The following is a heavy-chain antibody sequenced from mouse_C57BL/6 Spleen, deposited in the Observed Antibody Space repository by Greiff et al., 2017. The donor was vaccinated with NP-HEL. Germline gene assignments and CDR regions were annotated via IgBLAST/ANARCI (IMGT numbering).Heavy chain of an antibody. Sequence: QVKLKQPGTELVKPGASVKLSCKASGYTFTSYWMHWVKQRPGQGLEWIGNINPSNGGTNYNEKFKSKATLTVDKSSSTAYMQLSSLTSEDSAVYYCARDIYPYYFDYWGQGTTLTVSS. CDR3: ARDIYPYYFDY. J-gene: IGHJ2*01. CDR2: INPSNGGT. D-gene: IGHD2-1*01. V-gene: IGHV1-53*01. CDR1: GYTFTSYW.